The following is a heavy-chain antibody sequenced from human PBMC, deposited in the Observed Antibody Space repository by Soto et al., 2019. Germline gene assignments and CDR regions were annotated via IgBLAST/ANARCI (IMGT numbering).Heavy chain of an antibody. CDR3: ARWEWELLVLTYYYYGMDV. J-gene: IGHJ6*01. CDR2: IIPIFGTA. V-gene: IGHV1-69*01. D-gene: IGHD1-26*01. CDR1: GGTFSSYA. Sequence: QVQLVQSGAEVKKPGSSVKVSCKASGGTFSSYAISWVRQAPGQGLEWMGGIIPIFGTANYAQKFQGRVTITADESTSTAYMELSSLRSEDTAVYYCARWEWELLVLTYYYYGMDVWGQGTTVTVSS.